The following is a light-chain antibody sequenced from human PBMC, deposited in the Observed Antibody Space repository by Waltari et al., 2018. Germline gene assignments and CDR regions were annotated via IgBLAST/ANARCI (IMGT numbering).Light chain of an antibody. CDR1: QSISTW. CDR2: VAS. Sequence: DIQMTQSPSSVSASVGDRVTISCRATQSISTWLAWFQQKPGKAPKLRIYVASSLQSGGPSRFSGSGSGTDFTLTISSLQTEYFATYYCQQANSFPLSFGQGTRVEI. V-gene: IGKV1-12*01. CDR3: QQANSFPLS. J-gene: IGKJ5*01.